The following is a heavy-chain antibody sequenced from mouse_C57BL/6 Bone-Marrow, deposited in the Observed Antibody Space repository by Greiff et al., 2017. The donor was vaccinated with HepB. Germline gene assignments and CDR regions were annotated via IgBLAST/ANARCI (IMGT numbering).Heavy chain of an antibody. CDR3: AREDYAPYYFDY. CDR2: IDPSDSYT. V-gene: IGHV1-59*01. D-gene: IGHD2-4*01. J-gene: IGHJ2*01. Sequence: QVQLKQPGAELVRPGPSVKLSCKASGYTFTSYWMHWVKQRPGQGLEWIGVIDPSDSYTNYNQKFKGKATLTVDTSSSTAYMQLSSLTSKDSAVYYCAREDYAPYYFDYWGQGTTLTVSS. CDR1: GYTFTSYW.